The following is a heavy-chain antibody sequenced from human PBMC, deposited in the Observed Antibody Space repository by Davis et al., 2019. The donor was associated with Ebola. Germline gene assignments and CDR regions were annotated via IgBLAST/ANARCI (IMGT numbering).Heavy chain of an antibody. J-gene: IGHJ4*02. CDR3: AGTGIFGFDY. Sequence: MPGGSLRLSCTVSGGSISSSSYYWGWIRQPPGKGLEWIGSIYYSGSTYYNPSLKSRVTISVDTSKNQFSLKLSSVTAADTAVYYCAGTGIFGFDYWGQGTLVTVSS. CDR1: GGSISSSSYY. CDR2: IYYSGST. D-gene: IGHD3-3*01. V-gene: IGHV4-39*01.